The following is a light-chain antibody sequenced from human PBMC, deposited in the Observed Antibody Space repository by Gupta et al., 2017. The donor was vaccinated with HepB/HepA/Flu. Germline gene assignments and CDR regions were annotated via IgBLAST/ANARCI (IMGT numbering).Light chain of an antibody. CDR3: LQNNSYPWT. CDR2: SAS. V-gene: IGKV1-17*01. J-gene: IGKJ1*01. Sequence: SAAVRDRVSITCRASPGVGNALAWYRQIPGKAPKRLIHSASSLQYGVPSRFSGSGSGTQFTLTINSVQPEDFGTYYCLQNNSYPWTFGQGTKVEI. CDR1: PGVGNA.